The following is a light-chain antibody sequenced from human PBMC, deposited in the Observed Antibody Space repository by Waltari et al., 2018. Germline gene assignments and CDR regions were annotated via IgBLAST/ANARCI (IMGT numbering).Light chain of an antibody. J-gene: IGLJ1*01. CDR3: LSYSGRSDYV. CDR1: TPNVGGYIP. V-gene: IGLV2-23*02. Sequence: QSALTQPPSVSGSPGQAIPIACTGTTPNVGGYIPLPWYRQYPGKAPGLMIFGVSERPSGISNRLSGSKSGNTATLTISGLQAEDEADYYCLSYSGRSDYVFGTGTRV. CDR2: GVS.